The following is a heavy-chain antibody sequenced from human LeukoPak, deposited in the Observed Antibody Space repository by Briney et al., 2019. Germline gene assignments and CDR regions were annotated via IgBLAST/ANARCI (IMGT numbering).Heavy chain of an antibody. J-gene: IGHJ5*02. CDR2: ISWNSGSI. Sequence: SGGSLRLSCAASGFTFDDYAMHWVRQAPGKGLEWVSGISWNSGSIGYADSVKGRFTISRDNAKNSLYLQMNSLRAEDTALYYCAKGDGSGSFGWFDPWGQGTLVTVSS. V-gene: IGHV3-9*01. CDR1: GFTFDDYA. CDR3: AKGDGSGSFGWFDP. D-gene: IGHD3-10*01.